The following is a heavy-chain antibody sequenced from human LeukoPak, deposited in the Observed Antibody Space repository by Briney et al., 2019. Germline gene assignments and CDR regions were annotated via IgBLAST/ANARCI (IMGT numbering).Heavy chain of an antibody. V-gene: IGHV3-33*01. CDR3: ARDAVVVAATYYFDY. CDR1: GFTFSSYG. J-gene: IGHJ4*02. Sequence: GGSLRLSCAASGFTFSSYGMHWVRQAAGKGLEWVGVICYEGRNKYYADSVEGRFTISRDNSKNTMYLQMNRPRAEDTAVYYSARDAVVVAATYYFDYWGPGTLVTASS. D-gene: IGHD2-15*01. CDR2: ICYEGRNK.